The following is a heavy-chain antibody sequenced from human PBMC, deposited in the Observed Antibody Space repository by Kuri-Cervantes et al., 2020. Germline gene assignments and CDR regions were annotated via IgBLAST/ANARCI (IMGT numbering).Heavy chain of an antibody. D-gene: IGHD3-22*01. CDR1: GFTFSSYD. V-gene: IGHV3-13*01. Sequence: LSLTCAASGFTFSSYDMHWVRQATGKGLEWVSAIGTAGDTYYPGSVKGRFTISRDNAKNSLYLQMNTLRAEDTAVYYCARGYYAAIIGYWGQGTLVTVSS. J-gene: IGHJ4*02. CDR2: IGTAGDT. CDR3: ARGYYAAIIGY.